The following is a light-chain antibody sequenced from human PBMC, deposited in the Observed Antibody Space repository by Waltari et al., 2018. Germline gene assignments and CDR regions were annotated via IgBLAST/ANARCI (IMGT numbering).Light chain of an antibody. Sequence: EAVLTQSPGFKSVTPKEKVTFTCRASQSIGSNLHWYQQKPGQSPKLLIKFASQSVSGVPSRFSGSGSGTDFTLTINRLETEDAATYYCHQTNSFPRTFGQGTQLEIK. CDR3: HQTNSFPRT. V-gene: IGKV6-21*01. J-gene: IGKJ2*02. CDR1: QSIGSN. CDR2: FAS.